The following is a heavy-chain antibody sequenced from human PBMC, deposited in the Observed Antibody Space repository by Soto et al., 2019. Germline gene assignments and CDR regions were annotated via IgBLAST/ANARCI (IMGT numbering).Heavy chain of an antibody. Sequence: SETLSLTCAVYGGSFSDYSWTWIRQPPGKGLEWIGYVYSSGSTNYNPSLKSRVTISVDTSRNQFSLKVNSVTAADTAMYYCARRAVVAVTGSLDNWLDPWGQGILVTVPQ. CDR1: GGSFSDYS. CDR3: ARRAVVAVTGSLDNWLDP. CDR2: VYSSGST. D-gene: IGHD2-21*01. V-gene: IGHV4-59*01. J-gene: IGHJ5*02.